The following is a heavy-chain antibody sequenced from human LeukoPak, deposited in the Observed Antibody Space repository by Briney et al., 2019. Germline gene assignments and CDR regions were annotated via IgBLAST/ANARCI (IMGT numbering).Heavy chain of an antibody. V-gene: IGHV3-23*01. J-gene: IGHJ4*02. CDR2: ISGSGGST. CDR3: AKQGDIVVVPAAMRRGYFDY. CDR1: GFTFSSYA. Sequence: GGSLRLSCAASGFTFSSYAMSWVRQAPGHGLEWVSAISGSGGSTYYADSVKGRFTISRDNSTNTLYLQMNSLRAEDTAVYYCAKQGDIVVVPAAMRRGYFDYWGQGTLVTVSS. D-gene: IGHD2-2*01.